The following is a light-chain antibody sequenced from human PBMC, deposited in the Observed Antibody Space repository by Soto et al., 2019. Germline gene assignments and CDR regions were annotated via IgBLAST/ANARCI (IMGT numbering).Light chain of an antibody. CDR2: ETS. V-gene: IGKV3-11*01. CDR1: QSLSRY. J-gene: IGKJ3*01. Sequence: ENALTQSPATLSLAPGERATLSCRASQSLSRYLAWYQQKPGQAPRLLIHETSKRATGVAARFSGSGSGTDFTLTISSLAPEDFAVYYCQQRDFWSPLVTFGPGTKVEIK. CDR3: QQRDFWSPLVT.